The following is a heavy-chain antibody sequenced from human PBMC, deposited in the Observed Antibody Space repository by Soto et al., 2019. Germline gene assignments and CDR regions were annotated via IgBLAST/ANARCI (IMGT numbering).Heavy chain of an antibody. CDR1: GFTFSSYV. D-gene: IGHD6-13*01. J-gene: IGHJ6*02. V-gene: IGHV3-23*01. CDR2: ISGSGGST. CDR3: AKDRGSSWYEDYYYYGMDV. Sequence: GGSLRLSCAASGFTFSSYVMSWVRQAPGKGLEWVSAISGSGGSTYYADSVKGRFTISRDNSKNTLYLQMNSLRAEDTAVYYCAKDRGSSWYEDYYYYGMDVWGQGTTVTVSS.